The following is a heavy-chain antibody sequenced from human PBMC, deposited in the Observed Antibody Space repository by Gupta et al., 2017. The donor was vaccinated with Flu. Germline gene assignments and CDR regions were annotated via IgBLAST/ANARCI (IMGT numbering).Heavy chain of an antibody. CDR1: GFTFSSYS. D-gene: IGHD3-22*01. Sequence: EVQLVESGGGLVQPGGSLRLSCAASGFTFSSYSMNWVRQAPGKGLEWVSYISSSSSTIYYADSVKGRFTISRDNAKNSLYLQMNSLRDEDTAVYYCARDSSAQDYYYDSSGYYHKLNYFDYWGQGTLVTVSS. CDR3: ARDSSAQDYYYDSSGYYHKLNYFDY. CDR2: ISSSSSTI. V-gene: IGHV3-48*02. J-gene: IGHJ4*02.